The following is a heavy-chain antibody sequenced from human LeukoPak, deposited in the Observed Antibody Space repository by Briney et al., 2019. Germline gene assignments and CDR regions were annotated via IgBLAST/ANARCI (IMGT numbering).Heavy chain of an antibody. V-gene: IGHV3-30*18. D-gene: IGHD1-1*01. CDR3: AKSSGTTFYYYYYYGMDV. CDR2: ISYDGSNK. J-gene: IGHJ6*02. CDR1: GFPFSSYG. Sequence: GGSLILSCAASGFPFSSYGMHWVRQAPGKGLEWVAVISYDGSNKYYAGSVKGRFTISRDNSKNTLYLQMNSLRAEDTAVYYCAKSSGTTFYYYYYYGMDVWGQGTTVTVS.